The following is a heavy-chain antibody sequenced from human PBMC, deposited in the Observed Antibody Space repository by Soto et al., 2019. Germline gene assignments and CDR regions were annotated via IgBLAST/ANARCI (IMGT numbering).Heavy chain of an antibody. CDR2: INPNSGGT. J-gene: IGHJ4*02. CDR3: ARAAEGDWTFDY. V-gene: IGHV1-2*04. CDR1: GYTFTGYY. D-gene: IGHD2-21*01. Sequence: QVQLVQSGAEVKKPGASVKVSCKASGYTFTGYYMPWVRQAPGQGLEWMGWINPNSGGTNYAQKIQGCVTMTRDPSISTAYMELSRLRSDDTAVYYCARAAEGDWTFDYWGQGTLVTVSS.